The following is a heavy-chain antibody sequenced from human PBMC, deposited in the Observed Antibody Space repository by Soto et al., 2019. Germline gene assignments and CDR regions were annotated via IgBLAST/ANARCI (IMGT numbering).Heavy chain of an antibody. D-gene: IGHD3-10*01. CDR2: IYPGDSDT. V-gene: IGHV5-51*01. Sequence: GESLKISCKGSGYSFTSYWIGWVRQMPGKGLEWMGIIYPGDSDTRYSPSFQGQVTISADKSISTAYLQWSSLKASDTAMYYCARHRRLGVPHRFYYYYGMDVWGQGTTVTVSS. J-gene: IGHJ6*02. CDR3: ARHRRLGVPHRFYYYYGMDV. CDR1: GYSFTSYW.